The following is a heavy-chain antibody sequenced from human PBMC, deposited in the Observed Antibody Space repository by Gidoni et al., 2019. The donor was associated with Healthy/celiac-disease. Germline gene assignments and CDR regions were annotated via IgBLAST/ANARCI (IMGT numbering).Heavy chain of an antibody. CDR3: ARAMVVPAAIPYYYYGMDV. CDR2: IKQDGGEK. CDR1: GLSFSSYR. J-gene: IGHJ6*02. D-gene: IGHD2-2*01. V-gene: IGHV3-7*03. Sequence: EVQLVESGGGWDQPGGSLRLSCAASGLSFSSYRMSWVRQAPGKELEWVANIKQDGGEKYYVDSVKVRFTISRDNAKNSLYLQMNSLRAEDTAVYYCARAMVVPAAIPYYYYGMDVWGRGTTITVSS.